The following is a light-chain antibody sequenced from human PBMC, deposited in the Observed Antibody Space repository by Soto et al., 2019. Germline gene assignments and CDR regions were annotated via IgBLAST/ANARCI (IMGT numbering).Light chain of an antibody. CDR3: QQYGSSSIT. V-gene: IGKV3-20*01. J-gene: IGKJ5*01. CDR2: GAS. CDR1: QSVSSSY. Sequence: EIVLTQSPVTLSLSRWERATLSCMASQSVSSSYLAWYQQKNGQAPRLLIYGASSRATGIPDRFSGSGYGTDFNLTISRLETEDFAVYYCQQYGSSSITFGQGTRLEIK.